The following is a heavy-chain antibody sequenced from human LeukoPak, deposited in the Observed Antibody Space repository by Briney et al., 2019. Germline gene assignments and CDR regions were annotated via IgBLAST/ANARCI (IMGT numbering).Heavy chain of an antibody. CDR2: ISGSGGST. Sequence: PGGSLRLSCAASGFTFSSYAMSWVRQAPGKGLEWDSAISGSGGSTYYADSVKGRLTISRDNSKNTLYLQMNSLRAEDTAVYYCAKYRTAPNWFDPWGQGTLVTVSS. D-gene: IGHD2-21*02. J-gene: IGHJ5*02. CDR3: AKYRTAPNWFDP. V-gene: IGHV3-23*01. CDR1: GFTFSSYA.